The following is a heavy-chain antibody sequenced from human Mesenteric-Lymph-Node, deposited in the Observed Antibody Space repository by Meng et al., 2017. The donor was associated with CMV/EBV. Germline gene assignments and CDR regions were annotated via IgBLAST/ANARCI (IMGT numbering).Heavy chain of an antibody. J-gene: IGHJ5*02. CDR3: THRHPWNNLDH. CDR1: GLSVSTSGVD. D-gene: IGHD1/OR15-1a*01. Sequence: CTLSGLSVSTSGVDVGWIRQPPGKALEWLALIYWDDDKRYSPSLKSRLTITKDTSKNQVVLIMTNMDPVDTGTYFCTHRHPWNNLDHWGQGTLVTVSS. V-gene: IGHV2-5*02. CDR2: IYWDDDK.